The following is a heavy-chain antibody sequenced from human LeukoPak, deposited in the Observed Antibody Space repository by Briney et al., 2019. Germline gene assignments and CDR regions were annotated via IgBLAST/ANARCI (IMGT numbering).Heavy chain of an antibody. CDR2: INPNSGGT. J-gene: IGHJ4*02. CDR3: AWGGDNDDY. V-gene: IGHV1-2*02. D-gene: IGHD3-16*01. Sequence: ASVKLSCKASGYTFTGYYMHWVRQAPGPGLEWMGWINPNSGGTNYRGRVTMTRDTSISTAYMELSRLRSDDTAVCYCAWGGDNDDYWGQGTLVTVSS. CDR1: GYTFTGYY.